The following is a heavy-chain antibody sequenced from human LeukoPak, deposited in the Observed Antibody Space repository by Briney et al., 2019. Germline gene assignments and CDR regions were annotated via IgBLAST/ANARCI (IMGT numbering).Heavy chain of an antibody. CDR3: ARFKYYDSSGYYYVLGAFDI. D-gene: IGHD3-22*01. Sequence: SETLSLTCTVSGGSISSYYWSWIRQPPGKGLEWIGYIYYSGSTNYNPSLKSRVTISVDTSKNQFSLKLSSVTAADTAVYYCARFKYYDSSGYYYVLGAFDIWGQGTMVTVSS. J-gene: IGHJ3*02. CDR2: IYYSGST. V-gene: IGHV4-59*12. CDR1: GGSISSYY.